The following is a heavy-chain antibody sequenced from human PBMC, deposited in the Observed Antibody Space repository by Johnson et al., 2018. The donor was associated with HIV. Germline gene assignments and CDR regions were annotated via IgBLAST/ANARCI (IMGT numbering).Heavy chain of an antibody. J-gene: IGHJ3*02. CDR2: IKSKTDGGTT. CDR1: GFTFSNAW. D-gene: IGHD3-22*01. Sequence: VQLVESGGGLVKPGGSLRLSCAASGFTFSNAWMSWVRQAPGKGLEWVGRIKSKTDGGTTDYAAPVKGRFTISRDDSKNTLYLQMNSLKTEYTAVYYCTTVGSDSSGYYYEDAFDIWGQGTMVTVSS. CDR3: TTVGSDSSGYYYEDAFDI. V-gene: IGHV3-15*01.